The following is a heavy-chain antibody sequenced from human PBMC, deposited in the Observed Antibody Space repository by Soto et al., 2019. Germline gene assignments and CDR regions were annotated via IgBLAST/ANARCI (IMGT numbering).Heavy chain of an antibody. CDR3: ARGGYYGSGSYNAYYYYYYGMDV. J-gene: IGHJ6*02. D-gene: IGHD3-10*01. Sequence: SVKVSCKAAGGTFSIYAISWVRQAPGQGLEWMGGIIPIFGTANYAQKFQGWVTMTRDTSISTAYMELSRLRSDDTAVYYCARGGYYGSGSYNAYYYYYYGMDVWGQGTTVTVSS. V-gene: IGHV1-69*05. CDR1: GGTFSIYA. CDR2: IIPIFGTA.